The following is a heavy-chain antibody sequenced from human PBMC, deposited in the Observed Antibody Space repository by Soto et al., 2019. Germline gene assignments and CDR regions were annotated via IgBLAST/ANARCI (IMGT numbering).Heavy chain of an antibody. V-gene: IGHV1-18*01. CDR3: AREVYEQWLPYAFDI. CDR2: ISAYNGNT. Sequence: GASVKVSCKASGYTFTGYGISWVRQAPGQGLEWMGWISAYNGNTNYAQKLQGRVTMTTDTSTSTAYMELRSLRSDDTAVYYCAREVYEQWLPYAFDIWGQGTMVTVSS. J-gene: IGHJ3*02. CDR1: GYTFTGYG. D-gene: IGHD5-12*01.